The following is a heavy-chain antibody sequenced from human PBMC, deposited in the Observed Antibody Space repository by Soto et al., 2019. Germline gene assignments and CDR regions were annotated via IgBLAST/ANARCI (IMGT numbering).Heavy chain of an antibody. CDR1: GFTFSSYA. J-gene: IGHJ4*02. D-gene: IGHD6-19*01. Sequence: QVQLVESGGGVVQPGRSLRLSCAASGFTFSSYAMHWVRQAPGKGREWVAVISYDGSNKYYADSVKGRFTISRDNSKNTLYLQMNSLRAEDTAVYYYARGPTRTPGIAVAGFYWGQGTLVTVSS. V-gene: IGHV3-30-3*01. CDR2: ISYDGSNK. CDR3: ARGPTRTPGIAVAGFY.